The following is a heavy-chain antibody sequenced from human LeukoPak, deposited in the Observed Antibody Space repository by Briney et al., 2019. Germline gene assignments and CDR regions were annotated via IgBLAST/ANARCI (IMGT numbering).Heavy chain of an antibody. CDR1: GGSISSGDYY. CDR2: IYYSGST. V-gene: IGHV4-30-4*01. Sequence: SETLSLTCTVSGGSISSGDYYWSWIRQPPGKGLEWIGYIYYSGSTNYNPSLKSRVTISVDTSKNQFSLKLSSVTAADTAVYYCARGPVTYDRLSPPYDYWGQGTLVTVSS. J-gene: IGHJ4*02. CDR3: ARGPVTYDRLSPPYDY. D-gene: IGHD2/OR15-2a*01.